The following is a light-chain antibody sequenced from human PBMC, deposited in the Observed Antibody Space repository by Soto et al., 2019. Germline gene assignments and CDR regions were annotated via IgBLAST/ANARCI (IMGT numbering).Light chain of an antibody. J-gene: IGKJ1*01. CDR3: QHYNSFSRT. V-gene: IGKV1-5*03. Sequence: DIQMTQSPSTLSASIGDRVAITCRASDNIGPWVAWYQQKPGKAPKLLIYKASTVETGAPSRFAGSGSGTEFPLTFTCLQTDYYETYYCQHYNSFSRTFGQGTKVEV. CDR2: KAS. CDR1: DNIGPW.